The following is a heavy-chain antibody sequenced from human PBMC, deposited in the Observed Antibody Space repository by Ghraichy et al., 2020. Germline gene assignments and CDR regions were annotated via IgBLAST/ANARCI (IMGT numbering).Heavy chain of an antibody. CDR3: TKGPTYYYDSSGYFFFDY. CDR1: GFTFDDYA. CDR2: ISWSSGSI. D-gene: IGHD3-22*01. V-gene: IGHV3-9*01. Sequence: GGSLRLSCAASGFTFDDYAMHWVRQAPGKGLEWVSGISWSSGSIGYADSVKGRFTISRDNAKNSLYLQMNSLRAEDTALYYCTKGPTYYYDSSGYFFFDYWGQGTLVTVSS. J-gene: IGHJ4*02.